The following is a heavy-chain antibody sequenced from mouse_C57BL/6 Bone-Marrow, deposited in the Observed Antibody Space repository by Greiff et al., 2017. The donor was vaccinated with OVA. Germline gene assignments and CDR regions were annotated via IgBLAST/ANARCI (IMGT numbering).Heavy chain of an antibody. Sequence: SSSSQWVKQRPGQGLEWIGEIDPSDSYTNYNQKFKGKATLTVDTSSSTAYMQLSSLTSEDSAVYYCARDTTEWRYFDVWGTGTTVTVSS. J-gene: IGHJ1*03. V-gene: IGHV1-50*01. CDR2: IDPSDSYT. D-gene: IGHD1-1*01. CDR1: SSS. CDR3: ARDTTEWRYFDV.